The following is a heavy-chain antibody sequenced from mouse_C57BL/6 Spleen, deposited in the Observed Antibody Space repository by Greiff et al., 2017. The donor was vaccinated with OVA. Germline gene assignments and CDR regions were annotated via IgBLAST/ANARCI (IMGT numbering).Heavy chain of an antibody. J-gene: IGHJ2*01. Sequence: VHLVESGPELVKPGASVKISCKASGYAFSSSWMNWVKQRPGKGLEWIGRIYPGDGDTNYNGKFKGKATLTADKSSSTAYMQLSSLTSEDSAVYFCARVGWDGPLFDYWGQGTTLTVSS. CDR3: ARVGWDGPLFDY. D-gene: IGHD4-1*01. V-gene: IGHV1-82*01. CDR1: GYAFSSSW. CDR2: IYPGDGDT.